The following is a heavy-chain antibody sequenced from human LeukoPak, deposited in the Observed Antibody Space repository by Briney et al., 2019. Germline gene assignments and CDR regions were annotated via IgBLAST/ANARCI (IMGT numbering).Heavy chain of an antibody. J-gene: IGHJ6*02. CDR3: ANGNRVVVTAIHEGDYYYYGMDV. D-gene: IGHD2-21*02. Sequence: GGSRRLSCAASGFTFSSYAMSWVRQAPEKGMEWVSAISGSGGSTYYADSVKGRFTISRDNSKNTLYLQMNSLRAEDTAVYYCANGNRVVVTAIHEGDYYYYGMDVWGQGTTVTVSS. CDR2: ISGSGGST. CDR1: GFTFSSYA. V-gene: IGHV3-23*01.